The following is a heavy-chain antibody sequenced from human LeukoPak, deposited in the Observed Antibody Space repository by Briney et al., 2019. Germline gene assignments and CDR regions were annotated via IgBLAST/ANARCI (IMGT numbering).Heavy chain of an antibody. CDR1: GYTFTSYA. Sequence: ASVKVSCKASGYTFTSYAMHWVRQAPGQRLEWMGWSNAGNGNTKYSQEFQGRVTITRDTSASTAYMELSSLRSEDMAVYYCARLYCSGGSCYKGAGDYWGQGTLVTVSS. V-gene: IGHV1-3*02. CDR3: ARLYCSGGSCYKGAGDY. D-gene: IGHD2-15*01. J-gene: IGHJ4*02. CDR2: SNAGNGNT.